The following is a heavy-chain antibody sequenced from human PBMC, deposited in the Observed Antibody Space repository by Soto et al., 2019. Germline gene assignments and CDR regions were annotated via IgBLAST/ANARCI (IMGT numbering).Heavy chain of an antibody. Sequence: QVQLVQSGAEVKKPGSSVKVSCKASGGTFSSYAISWVRQAPGQGLEWMGGIIPIFGTANYAQKFQGRVTITADESTSTAYMELSSLRSEDTAVSYCAREVRYYDILTGRRGFDYWGQGTLVTVSS. CDR1: GGTFSSYA. CDR2: IIPIFGTA. J-gene: IGHJ4*02. CDR3: AREVRYYDILTGRRGFDY. V-gene: IGHV1-69*01. D-gene: IGHD3-9*01.